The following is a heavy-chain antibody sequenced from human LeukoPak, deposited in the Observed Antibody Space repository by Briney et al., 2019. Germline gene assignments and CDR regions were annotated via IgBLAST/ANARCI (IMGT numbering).Heavy chain of an antibody. CDR3: ARDPSGDYGDYFDY. CDR1: GFTFGSYW. D-gene: IGHD4-17*01. Sequence: GGSLRLSCAASGFTFGSYWMHWVRRGPGKGLVWVSRINSDGSSTTYADSVKGRFTISRDNAKNTLYLQMNSLRAEDTAVYYCARDPSGDYGDYFDYWGQGTLVTVSS. J-gene: IGHJ4*02. V-gene: IGHV3-74*01. CDR2: INSDGSST.